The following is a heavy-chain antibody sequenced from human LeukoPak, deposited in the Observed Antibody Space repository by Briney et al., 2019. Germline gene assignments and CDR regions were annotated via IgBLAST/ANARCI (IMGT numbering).Heavy chain of an antibody. CDR2: INPKSGGT. J-gene: IGHJ5*02. Sequence: ASVKVSCKASGYTFTDYYMHWVRQAPGQGLEWMGRINPKSGGTNYAQKFQGRVIMTRDTSISTAYMELSRLRSDDTAVYYCARDGYYDFWSGYSWFDPWGQGTLVTVSS. D-gene: IGHD3-3*01. V-gene: IGHV1-2*06. CDR3: ARDGYYDFWSGYSWFDP. CDR1: GYTFTDYY.